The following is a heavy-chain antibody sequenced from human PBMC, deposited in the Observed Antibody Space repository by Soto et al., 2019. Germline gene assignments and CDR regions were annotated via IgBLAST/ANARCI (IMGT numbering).Heavy chain of an antibody. D-gene: IGHD2-2*01. CDR3: ARSPAGVVPAFDY. J-gene: IGHJ4*02. CDR1: GYTFTSYS. Sequence: ASVNVSCKSSGYTFTSYSMHWVRQAPGQRLEWMGWINAGNGNTKYSQKFQDRVTITRDTSASTAYMELSSLRSEDTAVYYCARSPAGVVPAFDYWGQGTLVTVSS. CDR2: INAGNGNT. V-gene: IGHV1-3*01.